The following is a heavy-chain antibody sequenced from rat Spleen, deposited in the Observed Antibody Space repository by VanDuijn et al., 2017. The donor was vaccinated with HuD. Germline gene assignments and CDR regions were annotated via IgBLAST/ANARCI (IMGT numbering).Heavy chain of an antibody. CDR1: GFTFDDYY. CDR3: ARHGLGAWFFDY. J-gene: IGHJ2*01. V-gene: IGHV5-22*01. Sequence: EVQLVESGGGLVQPGRSLKLSCAASGFTFDDYYMAWVRQAPKKGLEWVASITYEGTSTYYGNSVKGRFTISRDNTKSTLYLQMNSLRSKDTASYYCARHGLGAWFFDYWGQGVMVTVSS. D-gene: IGHD5-1*01. CDR2: ITYEGTST.